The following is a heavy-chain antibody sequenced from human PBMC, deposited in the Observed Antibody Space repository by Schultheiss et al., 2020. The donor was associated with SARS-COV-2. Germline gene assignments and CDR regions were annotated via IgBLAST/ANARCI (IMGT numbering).Heavy chain of an antibody. J-gene: IGHJ5*02. V-gene: IGHV3-30*03. CDR2: ISYDGSNK. CDR1: GFTFSSYG. D-gene: IGHD3-10*01. Sequence: LKISCAASGFTFSSYGMHWVRQAPGKGLEWVAVISYDGSNKYYADSVKGRFTISRDNSKNTLYLQMNSLRAEDTAVYYCARDPPTMVRGVEVPWGQGTLVTVSS. CDR3: ARDPPTMVRGVEVP.